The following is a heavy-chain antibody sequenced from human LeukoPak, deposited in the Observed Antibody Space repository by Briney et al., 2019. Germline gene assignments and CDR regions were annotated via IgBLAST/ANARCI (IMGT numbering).Heavy chain of an antibody. Sequence: PGGSLRLSCAASGFTFSSYGMHWVRQAPGKGLEWVAVISYDGSNKYYADSVKGRFTISRDNSKNTLYLQMNSLRAEDTAVYYCAKDYYDSSGYYFIHYYYYYYGMDVWGQGTTVTVSS. CDR2: ISYDGSNK. D-gene: IGHD3-22*01. CDR3: AKDYYDSSGYYFIHYYYYYYGMDV. CDR1: GFTFSSYG. V-gene: IGHV3-30*18. J-gene: IGHJ6*02.